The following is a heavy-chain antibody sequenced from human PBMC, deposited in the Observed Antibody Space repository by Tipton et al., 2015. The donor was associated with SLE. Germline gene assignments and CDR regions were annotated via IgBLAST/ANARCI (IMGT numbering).Heavy chain of an antibody. CDR1: GFTFSSYS. CDR2: IRSSSSAI. Sequence: SLRLSCATSGFTFSSYSMNWVRQAPGKGLEWVSYIRSSSSAIYYADSVKGRFTISRDNAKNSLYLQMNSLRAEDTAVYYCTRGKGDYEGWGQGTLVTVSS. CDR3: TRGKGDYEG. V-gene: IGHV3-48*01. D-gene: IGHD4-17*01. J-gene: IGHJ4*02.